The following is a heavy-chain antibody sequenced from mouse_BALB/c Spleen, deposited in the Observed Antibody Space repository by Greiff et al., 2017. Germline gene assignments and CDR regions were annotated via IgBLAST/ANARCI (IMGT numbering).Heavy chain of an antibody. CDR2: INSNGGST. J-gene: IGHJ2*01. Sequence: EVQRVESGGGLVQPGGSLKLSCAASGFTFSSYGMSWVRQTPDKRLELVATINSNGGSTYYPDSVKGRFTISRDNAKNTLYLQMSSLKSEDTAMYYCARGGLVHYWGQGTTLTVSS. V-gene: IGHV5-6-3*01. CDR1: GFTFSSYG. CDR3: ARGGLVHY. D-gene: IGHD2-12*01.